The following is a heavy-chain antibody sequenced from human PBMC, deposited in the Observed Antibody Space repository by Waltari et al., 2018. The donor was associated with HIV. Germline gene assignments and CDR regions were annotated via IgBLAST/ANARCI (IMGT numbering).Heavy chain of an antibody. CDR3: IKEHIEGNSVWDYFQD. V-gene: IGHV3-23*01. J-gene: IGHJ1*01. Sequence: EVQLLESGGELVQPGGSLRLSCTASGFTFGNYGMTWVRQAPGKGLGWVPGIGGGGGTYYADSVKGLFTISRDNSKHTLYLQMNSLRVEDTALYYCIKEHIEGNSVWDYFQDWGQGTLVTVSS. D-gene: IGHD1-26*01. CDR2: IGGGGGT. CDR1: GFTFGNYG.